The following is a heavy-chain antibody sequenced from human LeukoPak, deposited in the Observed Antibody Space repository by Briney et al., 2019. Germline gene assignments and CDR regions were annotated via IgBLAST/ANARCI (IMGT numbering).Heavy chain of an antibody. Sequence: GGSLRLSCAASGFTFSSYAVSWVRQAPGKGLEWVSSISGGDNSTYYADSVKGRFTISRDNSKNTLYLQMNSLRAEDTAVYYCAKAWGVVVVPAAIDYWGQGTLVTVSS. J-gene: IGHJ4*02. CDR3: AKAWGVVVVPAAIDY. D-gene: IGHD2-2*01. V-gene: IGHV3-23*01. CDR2: ISGGDNST. CDR1: GFTFSSYA.